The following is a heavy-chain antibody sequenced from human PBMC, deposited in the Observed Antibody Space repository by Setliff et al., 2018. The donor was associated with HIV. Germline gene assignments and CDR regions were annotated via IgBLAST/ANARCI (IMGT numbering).Heavy chain of an antibody. J-gene: IGHJ4*02. CDR1: GYTFTSYW. CDR2: IYPSDSDT. V-gene: IGHV5-51*01. CDR3: ARRASKASLDY. Sequence: GESLKISCKGSGYTFTSYWIGWVRQMPRKGLEWMGIIYPSDSDTRYSPSFQGRVTISADKSINTAYLQWSSLQASDTAMYYCARRASKASLDYWGQGTLVTVSS.